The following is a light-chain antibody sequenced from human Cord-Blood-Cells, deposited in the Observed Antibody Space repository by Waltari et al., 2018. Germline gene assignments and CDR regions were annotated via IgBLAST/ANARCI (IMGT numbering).Light chain of an antibody. CDR1: QSVSSD. CDR3: QQRSNWLT. V-gene: IGKV3-11*01. CDR2: DAS. Sequence: LLPRSPAPLPLSPGERATLSCRARQSVSSDLAWYQHKPGQAPRLLIYDASNRATGIPARFSGSGSGTDFTLTISSLEPEDFAVYYCQQRSNWLTFGGGTKVEIK. J-gene: IGKJ4*01.